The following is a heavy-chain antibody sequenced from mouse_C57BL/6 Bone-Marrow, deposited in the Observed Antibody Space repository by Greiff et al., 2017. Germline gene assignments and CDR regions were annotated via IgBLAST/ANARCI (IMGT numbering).Heavy chain of an antibody. CDR2: IYPGDGDT. D-gene: IGHD1-3*01. Sequence: VQLQQSGPELVKPGASVKISCKASGYAFSSSRMNWVKQRPGKGLEWIGRIYPGDGDTNYNGKFKGKATLTADKSSSTAYMQLSSLTSEDSAVYFCARWGVGDYFDYWGQGTTLTVSS. J-gene: IGHJ2*01. V-gene: IGHV1-82*01. CDR1: GYAFSSSR. CDR3: ARWGVGDYFDY.